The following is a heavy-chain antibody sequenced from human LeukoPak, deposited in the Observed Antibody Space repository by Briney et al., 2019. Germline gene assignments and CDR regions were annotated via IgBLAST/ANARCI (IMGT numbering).Heavy chain of an antibody. CDR1: VYTFDVYA. CDR3: ARERDGYTHYYYFYMDA. V-gene: IGHV3-9*01. D-gene: IGHD5-24*01. Sequence: PGRSLRLSCAPSVYTFDVYAMHGVRQATGKGREWVSGIWWNSGSIGYADSVKGRFTISRDNAKNSLYLQMNSLRAEDTAVYYCARERDGYTHYYYFYMDAWGKGTTVTISS. J-gene: IGHJ6*03. CDR2: IWWNSGSI.